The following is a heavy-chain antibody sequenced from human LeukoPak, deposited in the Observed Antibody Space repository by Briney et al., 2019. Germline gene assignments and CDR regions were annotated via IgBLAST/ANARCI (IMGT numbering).Heavy chain of an antibody. CDR1: GFTFSSYW. D-gene: IGHD2-15*01. Sequence: PGGSLRLSCAASGFTFSSYWMTWVRQAPGKGLEWVANIHQDGSEKYYVDSVKGRFTISRDNARNSLYLQMNSLRAEDTAVYYCARDHEEYCSGGSCSRFDYWGQGTLVTVSS. CDR2: IHQDGSEK. V-gene: IGHV3-7*01. CDR3: ARDHEEYCSGGSCSRFDY. J-gene: IGHJ4*02.